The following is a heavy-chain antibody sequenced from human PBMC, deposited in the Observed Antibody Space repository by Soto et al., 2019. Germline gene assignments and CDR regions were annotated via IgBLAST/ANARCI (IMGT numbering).Heavy chain of an antibody. J-gene: IGHJ6*02. CDR3: AKTPAAAYYYYGMDV. D-gene: IGHD2-2*01. Sequence: GGSLRLSCAASGFTFSSYGMHWVRQAPGKGLEWVAVISYDGSNKYYADSVKGRFTISRDNSKNTLYLQMNSLRAEDTAVYYCAKTPAAAYYYYGMDVWGQGTTVTVSS. CDR2: ISYDGSNK. V-gene: IGHV3-30*18. CDR1: GFTFSSYG.